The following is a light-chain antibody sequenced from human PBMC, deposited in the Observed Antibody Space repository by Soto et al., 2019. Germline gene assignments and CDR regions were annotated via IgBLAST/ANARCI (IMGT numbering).Light chain of an antibody. J-gene: IGKJ4*01. V-gene: IGKV1-39*01. CDR3: QQDYNLPLT. Sequence: DIQMTQSPSSLSASVVDKVTLTCRSSQSISSYLNWYQQTPGKAPKLLIYAASSLQSGFPSRFSGSGSGTDFTLTISSLQPEDFAVYYCQQDYNLPLTFGGGTKVDIK. CDR1: QSISSY. CDR2: AAS.